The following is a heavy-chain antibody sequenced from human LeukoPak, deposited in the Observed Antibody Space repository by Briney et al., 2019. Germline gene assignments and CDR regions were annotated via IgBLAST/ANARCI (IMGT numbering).Heavy chain of an antibody. Sequence: PGGSLRLSCATSGFIFSSDSMIWVRQAPGKGLEWVSSISSTGAYIYYADSLKGRFTISRDNAKNSLYLQMNSLRADDTAVYYCASWGWGNYFDYWGQGTLVTVSS. D-gene: IGHD3-16*01. V-gene: IGHV3-21*01. J-gene: IGHJ4*02. CDR1: GFIFSSDS. CDR3: ASWGWGNYFDY. CDR2: ISSTGAYI.